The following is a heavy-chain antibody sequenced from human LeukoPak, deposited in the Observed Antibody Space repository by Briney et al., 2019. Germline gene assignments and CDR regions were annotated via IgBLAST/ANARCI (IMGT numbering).Heavy chain of an antibody. CDR2: IYHSGSN. D-gene: IGHD2-2*01. V-gene: IGHV4-38-2*02. J-gene: IGHJ5*02. CDR1: RYSISSGYY. Sequence: SETLSLTCTVSRYSISSGYYWGWIRQPPRKGLEWIGSIYHSGSNYYNPPLKSRVTISINTPRNQFSLKLSSVTAADTAIYYCARDRIYCTSTSCFFKWFDPWGQRTLVTVSS. CDR3: ARDRIYCTSTSCFFKWFDP.